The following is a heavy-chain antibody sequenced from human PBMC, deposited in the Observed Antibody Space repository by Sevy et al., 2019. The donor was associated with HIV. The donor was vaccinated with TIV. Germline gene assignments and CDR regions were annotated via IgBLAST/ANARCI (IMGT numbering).Heavy chain of an antibody. CDR2: ISYDGSNK. CDR3: ANGGFGDYDSSGYHILGDY. V-gene: IGHV3-30*18. Sequence: GGSLRLSCAASGFTFSSYGMHWVRQAPGKGLEWVAVISYDGSNKYYADSVKGRFTISRDNSKNTLYLLMNSLRAEDTAVYYCANGGFGDYDSSGYHILGDYWGQGTLVTVSS. CDR1: GFTFSSYG. J-gene: IGHJ4*02. D-gene: IGHD3-22*01.